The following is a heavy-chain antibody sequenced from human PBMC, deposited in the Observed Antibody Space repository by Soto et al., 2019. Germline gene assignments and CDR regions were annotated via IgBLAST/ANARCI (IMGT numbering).Heavy chain of an antibody. J-gene: IGHJ3*02. V-gene: IGHV3-74*01. CDR3: ARETYCGGDCPDAFDI. CDR1: GFTFSSSW. D-gene: IGHD2-21*02. CDR2: INSDGSST. Sequence: EVQLVESGGGLVQPGGSLRLSCAASGFTFSSSWMHWVRQAPGKGLVWVSRINSDGSSTSYADSVKGRFTISRDNAKNTLYLQMNSLRAEDTAVYYCARETYCGGDCPDAFDIWGQGTMVTVSS.